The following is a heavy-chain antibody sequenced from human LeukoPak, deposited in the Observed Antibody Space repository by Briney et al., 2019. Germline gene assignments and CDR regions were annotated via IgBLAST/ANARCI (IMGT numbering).Heavy chain of an antibody. V-gene: IGHV1-18*01. CDR3: ARNSYDSSGIFDY. CDR1: GYTFASYG. J-gene: IGHJ4*02. Sequence: ASVKVSCKASGYTFASYGISWVRQAPGQGLEWMGWISAYNGNTNYAQKLQGRVTMTRNTSISTAYMELSSLRSEDTAVYYCARNSYDSSGIFDYWGQGTLVTVSS. CDR2: ISAYNGNT. D-gene: IGHD3-22*01.